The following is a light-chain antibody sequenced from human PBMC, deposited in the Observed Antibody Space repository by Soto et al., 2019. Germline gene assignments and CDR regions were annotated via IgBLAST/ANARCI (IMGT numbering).Light chain of an antibody. V-gene: IGKV1-5*03. CDR3: QQYKNFWT. CDR1: QNIDYW. J-gene: IGKJ1*01. Sequence: DIQMTQSPSTLSASVGDRVTITCRASQNIDYWLAWYQQKPGRAPKLLIYTASSLEGGVPSRFSGSGSGTEFTLTISSLQPDDFATYYCQQYKNFWTFGQGTKVEIK. CDR2: TAS.